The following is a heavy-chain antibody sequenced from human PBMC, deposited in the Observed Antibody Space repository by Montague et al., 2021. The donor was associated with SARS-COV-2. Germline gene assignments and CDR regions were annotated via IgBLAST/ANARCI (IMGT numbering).Heavy chain of an antibody. V-gene: IGHV4-59*02. CDR1: GDSVNTNQ. J-gene: IGHJ3*01. CDR2: VFYTGST. Sequence: SETLSLTCVVSGDSVNTNQWTWVRQPPGKGLEWIGHVFYTGSTKYNPSLESRVTISIDTSKNQFALRLNSVSAAVTAIYYCARLIGSGWTDAFDFWGQGTMVTVSS. D-gene: IGHD6-19*01. CDR3: ARLIGSGWTDAFDF.